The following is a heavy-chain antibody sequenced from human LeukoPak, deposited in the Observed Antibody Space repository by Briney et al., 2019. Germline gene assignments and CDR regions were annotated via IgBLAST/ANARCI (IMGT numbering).Heavy chain of an antibody. Sequence: SETLSLTCAVYGGSFSGYYWSWIRQPPGKGLEWIGEINHSGSTNYNPSLKSRVTISVDTSKNQFSLKLSSVTAADTAVYYCARLSAMALDCWGQGTLVTVSS. CDR2: INHSGST. D-gene: IGHD5-12*01. J-gene: IGHJ4*02. CDR3: ARLSAMALDC. CDR1: GGSFSGYY. V-gene: IGHV4-34*01.